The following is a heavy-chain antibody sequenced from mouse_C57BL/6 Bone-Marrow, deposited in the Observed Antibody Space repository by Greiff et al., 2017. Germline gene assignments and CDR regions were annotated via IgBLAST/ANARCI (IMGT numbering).Heavy chain of an antibody. CDR2: FYPGSGSI. V-gene: IGHV1-62-2*01. J-gene: IGHJ2*01. CDR3: ARHERYYDYEGYFDY. CDR1: CHIFTEYT. D-gene: IGHD2-4*01. Sequence: QVQLKESGAELVKPGDTMKLSCKASCHIFTEYTLHWVKQRAGKGLEWIGGFYPGSGSIKYNERVKDKATLTADKSSNTVYMELSRLTSEDSAVYFCARHERYYDYEGYFDYWGQGTTLTVSS.